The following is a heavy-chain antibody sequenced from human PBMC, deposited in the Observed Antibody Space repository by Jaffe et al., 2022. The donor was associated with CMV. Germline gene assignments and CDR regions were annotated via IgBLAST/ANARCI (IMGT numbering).Heavy chain of an antibody. D-gene: IGHD2-21*02. CDR1: GFTFSSYA. CDR3: AKGFDNCGGDCYHSPHIDAFDI. CDR2: ISGSGGST. V-gene: IGHV3-23*04. J-gene: IGHJ3*02. Sequence: EVQLVESGGGLVQPGGSLRLSCAASGFTFSSYAMSWVRQAPGKGLEWVSAISGSGGSTYYADSVKGRFTISRDNSKNTLYLQMNSLRAEDTAVYYCAKGFDNCGGDCYHSPHIDAFDIWGQGTMVTVSS.